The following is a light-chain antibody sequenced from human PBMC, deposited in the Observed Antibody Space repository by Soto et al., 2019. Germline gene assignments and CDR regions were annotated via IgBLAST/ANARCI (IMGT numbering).Light chain of an antibody. CDR1: QDVSSN. J-gene: IGKJ4*01. Sequence: EMVVTQSPATLSVSPGERATLSCRASQDVSSNLAWYQQKPGQAPRLLIYGASTRATGTPARFSGSGSGTECPLTISSLQSEDYAVYFCQQYIRWPLTFGGGTKVEI. CDR2: GAS. V-gene: IGKV3-15*01. CDR3: QQYIRWPLT.